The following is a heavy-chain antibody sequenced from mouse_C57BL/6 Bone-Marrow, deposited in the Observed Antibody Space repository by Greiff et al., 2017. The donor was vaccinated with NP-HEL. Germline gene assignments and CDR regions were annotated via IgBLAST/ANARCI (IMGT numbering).Heavy chain of an antibody. CDR1: GYTFTSYW. CDR2: IYPSDSET. CDR3: ARARIYYYGSSFYWYFDV. J-gene: IGHJ1*03. D-gene: IGHD1-1*01. Sequence: QVQLQQPGAELVRPGSSVKLSCKASGYTFTSYWMDWVKQRPGQGLEWIGNIYPSDSETHYNQKFKDKATLTVDKSSSTANMQLSSLTSEDSAVYYCARARIYYYGSSFYWYFDVWGTGTTVTVSS. V-gene: IGHV1-61*01.